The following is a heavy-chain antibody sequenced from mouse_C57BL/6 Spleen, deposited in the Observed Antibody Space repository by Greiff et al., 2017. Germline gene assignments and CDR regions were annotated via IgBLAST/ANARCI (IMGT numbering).Heavy chain of an antibody. J-gene: IGHJ4*01. D-gene: IGHD5-1*01. CDR1: GYTFTSYW. Sequence: QVQLKQPGAELVRPGSSVKLSCKASGYTFTSYWMHWVKQRPIQGLEWIGNIDPSDSETHYNQKFKDKATLTVDKSSSTAYMQLSSLTSEDSAVYYCARPYPSSPYYAMDYWGQGTSVTVSS. V-gene: IGHV1-52*01. CDR2: IDPSDSET. CDR3: ARPYPSSPYYAMDY.